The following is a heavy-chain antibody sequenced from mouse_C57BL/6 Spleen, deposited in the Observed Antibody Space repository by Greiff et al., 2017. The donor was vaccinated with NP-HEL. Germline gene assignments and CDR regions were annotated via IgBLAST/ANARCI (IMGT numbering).Heavy chain of an antibody. CDR2: IYPGDGDT. CDR3: ARGNYDYAMDY. CDR1: GYAFSSYW. J-gene: IGHJ4*01. V-gene: IGHV1-80*01. D-gene: IGHD2-4*01. Sequence: VQLVESGAELVKPGASVKISCKASGYAFSSYWMNWVKQRPGKGLEWIGQIYPGDGDTNYNGKFKGKATLTADKSSSTAYMQLSSLTSEDSAVYFCARGNYDYAMDYWGQGTSVTVSS.